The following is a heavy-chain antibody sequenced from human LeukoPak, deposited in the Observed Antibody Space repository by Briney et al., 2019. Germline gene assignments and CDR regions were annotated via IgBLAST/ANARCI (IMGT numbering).Heavy chain of an antibody. D-gene: IGHD1-1*01. CDR3: ARGTGRPAYYFDY. V-gene: IGHV4-59*08. CDR2: IYYSGST. J-gene: IGHJ4*02. CDR1: GGSISSYY. Sequence: PSETLSLTCTVSGGSISSYYWSWIRQPPGKGLEWIGYIYYSGSTNYNPSLKSRVTISIDTSKNQFSLKLSSVTAADTAVYYCARGTGRPAYYFDYWGQGTLVTVSP.